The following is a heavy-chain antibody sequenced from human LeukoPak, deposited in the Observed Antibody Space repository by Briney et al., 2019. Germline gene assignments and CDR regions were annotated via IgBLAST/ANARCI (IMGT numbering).Heavy chain of an antibody. J-gene: IGHJ2*01. D-gene: IGHD3-22*01. Sequence: GGSLRLSCAASGFTFRDYGIHWVRQAPGKGLEWVALISSEGHKIHYGDSVKGRFTISRDNSKDMVYLQMNSLSLEDTALYYCAKELYYYDTSRYFDIWGCGTLVTVSS. V-gene: IGHV3-30*18. CDR1: GFTFRDYG. CDR3: AKELYYYDTSRYFDI. CDR2: ISSEGHKI.